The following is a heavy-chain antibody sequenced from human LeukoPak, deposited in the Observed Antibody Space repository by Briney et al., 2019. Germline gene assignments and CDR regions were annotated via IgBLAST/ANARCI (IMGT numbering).Heavy chain of an antibody. D-gene: IGHD6-13*01. J-gene: IGHJ4*02. V-gene: IGHV4-39*07. CDR1: GGSISSSSYY. Sequence: SETLSLTCTVSGGSISSSSYYWGWIRQPPGKGLEWIGSIYYSGSTNYNPSLKSRVTISVDKSKNQFSLKLSSVTAADTAVYYCARVLAAAGTLRLLDYWGQGTLVTVSS. CDR3: ARVLAAAGTLRLLDY. CDR2: IYYSGST.